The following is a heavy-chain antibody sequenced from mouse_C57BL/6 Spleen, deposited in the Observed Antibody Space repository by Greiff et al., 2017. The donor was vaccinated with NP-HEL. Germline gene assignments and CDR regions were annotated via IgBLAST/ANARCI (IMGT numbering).Heavy chain of an antibody. D-gene: IGHD1-1*02. Sequence: EVQLQESGPVLVKPGASVKMSCKASGYTFTDYYMNWVKQSHGKSLEWIGVINPYNGGTSYNQKFKGKATLTVDKSSSTAYMELNSLTSEDSAVYYCATPLYGLGDYWGQGTTLTVSS. CDR1: GYTFTDYY. CDR3: ATPLYGLGDY. J-gene: IGHJ2*01. CDR2: INPYNGGT. V-gene: IGHV1-19*01.